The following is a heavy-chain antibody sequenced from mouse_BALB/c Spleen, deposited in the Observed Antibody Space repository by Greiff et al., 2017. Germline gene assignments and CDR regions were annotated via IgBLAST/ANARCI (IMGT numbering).Heavy chain of an antibody. CDR1: GYTFTDYN. Sequence: EVKLQESGPELVKPGASVKISCKASGYTFTDYNMHWVKQSHGKSLEWIGYIYPYNGGTGYNQKFKSKATLTVDNSSSTAYMELRSLTSEDSAVYYCARSGYGNYRGYFDVWGAGTTVTVSS. CDR3: ARSGYGNYRGYFDV. J-gene: IGHJ1*01. D-gene: IGHD2-10*02. CDR2: IYPYNGGT. V-gene: IGHV1S29*02.